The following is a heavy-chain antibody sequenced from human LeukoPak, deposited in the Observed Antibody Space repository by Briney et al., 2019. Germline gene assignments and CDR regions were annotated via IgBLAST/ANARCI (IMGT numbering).Heavy chain of an antibody. CDR1: GYTFINYY. J-gene: IGHJ3*02. D-gene: IGHD1-26*01. CDR2: INPSGGST. V-gene: IGHV1-46*01. Sequence: ASVKVSCKASGYTFINYYMHWVRQAPGQGLEWMGIINPSGGSTSYAQKFQGRVTMTRDMSTSTVYMELSSLRSEDTAVYYCARGRLEAMWELLPYDAFDIWGQGTMVTVSS. CDR3: ARGRLEAMWELLPYDAFDI.